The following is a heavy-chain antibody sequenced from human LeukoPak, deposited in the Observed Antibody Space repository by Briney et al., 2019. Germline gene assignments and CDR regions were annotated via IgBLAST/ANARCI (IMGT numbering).Heavy chain of an antibody. Sequence: GGSLRLSRAASGFTFSSYEMNWVRQAPGKGLEWVSYISSSGSTIYYADSVKGRFTISRDNAKNSLYLQMNSLRAEDTAVYYWAELGITMIGGVWGKGTTVTISS. CDR2: ISSSGSTI. CDR3: AELGITMIGGV. CDR1: GFTFSSYE. D-gene: IGHD3-10*02. V-gene: IGHV3-48*03. J-gene: IGHJ6*04.